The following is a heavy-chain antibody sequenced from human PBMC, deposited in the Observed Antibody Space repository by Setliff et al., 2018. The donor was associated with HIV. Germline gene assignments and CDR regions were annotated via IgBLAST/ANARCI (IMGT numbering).Heavy chain of an antibody. CDR3: AKDMAQEVVTPADY. V-gene: IGHV3-9*01. D-gene: IGHD2-21*02. J-gene: IGHJ4*02. CDR2: ISWNSGSI. Sequence: PGGSLRLSCAASGFTFDDYAMHWVRQAPGKGLEWVSGISWNSGSIGYADSVKGRFTISRDNAKNSLYLQMNSLRAEDTALYYCAKDMAQEVVTPADYWGQGTLVTVSS. CDR1: GFTFDDYA.